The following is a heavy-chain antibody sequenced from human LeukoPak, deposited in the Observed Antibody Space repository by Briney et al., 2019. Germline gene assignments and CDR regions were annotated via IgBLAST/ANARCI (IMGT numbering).Heavy chain of an antibody. Sequence: SETLSLTCAVYGGSFSGYYWSWIRQPPGKGLEWIGQINHSRNTNYNPSLKSRVTISVDTSKNQFSLKLSSVTAADTAVYYCARGLSAGYYWYYVDVWGKGTTVTVSS. D-gene: IGHD6-19*01. V-gene: IGHV4-34*01. CDR3: ARGLSAGYYWYYVDV. CDR2: INHSRNT. J-gene: IGHJ6*03. CDR1: GGSFSGYY.